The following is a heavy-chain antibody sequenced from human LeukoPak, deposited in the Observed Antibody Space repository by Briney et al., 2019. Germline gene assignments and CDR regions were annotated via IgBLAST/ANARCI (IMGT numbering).Heavy chain of an antibody. CDR2: IYYSGST. Sequence: SETLSLTCTVSGGSISSYYWSWIRQPPGKGLEWLGYIYYSGSTNYNPFLKSRVTISVDTSKNQFSLKLSSVTAADTAVYYCARWGIAARGPYYYYGMDVWGQGTTVTVS. D-gene: IGHD6-13*01. V-gene: IGHV4-59*01. CDR3: ARWGIAARGPYYYYGMDV. CDR1: GGSISSYY. J-gene: IGHJ6*02.